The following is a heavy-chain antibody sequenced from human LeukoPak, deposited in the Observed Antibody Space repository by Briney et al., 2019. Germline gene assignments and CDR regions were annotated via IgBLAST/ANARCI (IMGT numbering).Heavy chain of an antibody. Sequence: SETLSLTCTVSGGSISSYYWSWIRQPPGKGLEGIGYIYYSGSTNYNPSLKSRVTISVDTSKNQFSLKLSSVTAADTAVYYCARGTLYSGWSYYFDYWGQGSQVTVSS. CDR2: IYYSGST. CDR3: ARGTLYSGWSYYFDY. D-gene: IGHD6-19*01. J-gene: IGHJ4*02. CDR1: GGSISSYY. V-gene: IGHV4-59*12.